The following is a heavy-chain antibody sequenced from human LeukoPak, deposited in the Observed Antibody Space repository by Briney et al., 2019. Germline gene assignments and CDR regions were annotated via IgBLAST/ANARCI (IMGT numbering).Heavy chain of an antibody. Sequence: SETLSLTCTVSGDSMSSSNYYWGWIRQPTGRGLEWIGNIHYTGNTYYNPSLKSRVTISLDTSKNLFSLKLSSVTAADTAVYYCARRTGITMVRKFDYWGQGTLVTVSS. CDR3: ARRTGITMVRKFDY. CDR2: IHYTGNT. D-gene: IGHD3-10*01. J-gene: IGHJ4*02. V-gene: IGHV4-39*01. CDR1: GDSMSSSNYY.